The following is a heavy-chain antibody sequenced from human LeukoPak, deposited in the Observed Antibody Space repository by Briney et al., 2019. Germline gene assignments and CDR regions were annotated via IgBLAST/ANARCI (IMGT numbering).Heavy chain of an antibody. CDR2: IYTSGST. J-gene: IGHJ3*02. Sequence: PSETLSLTCTVSGGSISSGSYYWSWIRQPAGKGLEWIGRIYTSGSTNYDPSLKSRVTISVDTSKNQFSLKLSSVTAADTAVYYCAGTYYYDSSGYYSNAFDIWGQGTMVTVSS. V-gene: IGHV4-61*02. CDR1: GGSISSGSYY. D-gene: IGHD3-22*01. CDR3: AGTYYYDSSGYYSNAFDI.